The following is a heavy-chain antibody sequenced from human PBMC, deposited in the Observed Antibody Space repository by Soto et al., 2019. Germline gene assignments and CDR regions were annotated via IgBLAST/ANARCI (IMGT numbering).Heavy chain of an antibody. CDR1: GGSITNYY. V-gene: IGHV4-59*08. D-gene: IGHD1-26*01. J-gene: IGHJ6*02. Sequence: QVQLQESGPGLVKPSETLSLTCTVSGGSITNYYCSWFRQPPGKGLEWIGYISYSGASAYNLSLKRRVTMSMDTSTTQFSLMLESVTATDTAVYYCARHGYGSLHGLVDVWGQGTTVIVSS. CDR2: ISYSGAS. CDR3: ARHGYGSLHGLVDV.